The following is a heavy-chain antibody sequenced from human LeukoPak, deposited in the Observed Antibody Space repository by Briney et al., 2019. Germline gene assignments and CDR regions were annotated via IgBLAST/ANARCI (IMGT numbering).Heavy chain of an antibody. D-gene: IGHD3-22*01. CDR3: AKEEVGYYYDSSGYSPLKY. CDR1: GFTFSSYS. V-gene: IGHV3-48*01. CDR2: ISSSSSTI. Sequence: GGSLRLSCAASGFTFSSYSMNWVRQAPGKGLEWVSYISSSSSTIYYADSVKGRFTISRDNAKNSLYLQMNSLRAEDTAVYYCAKEEVGYYYDSSGYSPLKYWGQGTLVTVSS. J-gene: IGHJ4*02.